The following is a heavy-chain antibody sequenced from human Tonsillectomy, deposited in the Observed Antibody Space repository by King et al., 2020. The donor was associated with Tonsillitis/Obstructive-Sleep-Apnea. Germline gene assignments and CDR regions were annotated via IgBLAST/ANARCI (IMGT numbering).Heavy chain of an antibody. CDR3: ARHVDYTKSYYYGMDV. V-gene: IGHV4-39*01. CDR1: GGSTGSSSYY. Sequence: QLQESGPGLVKPSETLSLTCTVSGGSTGSSSYYWGWIRQSPGKGLEWIGSIYYDGTTYYTPSLKSRVTISAGTPKNQFSLRLPSVTAADTAVYYGARHVDYTKSYYYGMDVWGKGTTVTVSS. CDR2: IYYDGTT. J-gene: IGHJ6*04. D-gene: IGHD4-11*01.